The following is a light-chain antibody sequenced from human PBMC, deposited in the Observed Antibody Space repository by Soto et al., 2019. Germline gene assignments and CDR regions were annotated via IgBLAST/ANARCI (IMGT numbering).Light chain of an antibody. CDR3: ATWDSRLKIGV. CDR2: DTN. Sequence: QSVLTQPPSVSAAPGQRVTISCSGTTPNIGSNSVSWYLQVPGTVPRLLIYDTNKRPSGIPDRISGSKSGSSATLDITGLQTGDEADYYCATWDSRLKIGVFGGGTKLTVL. J-gene: IGLJ3*02. CDR1: TPNIGSNS. V-gene: IGLV1-51*01.